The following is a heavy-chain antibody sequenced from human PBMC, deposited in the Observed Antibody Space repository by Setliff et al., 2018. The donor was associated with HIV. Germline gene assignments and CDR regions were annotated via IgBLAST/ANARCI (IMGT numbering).Heavy chain of an antibody. CDR3: VRGPQWLVQKGRVYYFDY. CDR1: GGSLTGYF. Sequence: SETLSLTCAVYGGSLTGYFWTWIRQSPGKGLEWIGCIYYSGSAYYNPSLQSRVTISVDTSKNQVSLKLNSMTAADTAVYFCVRGPQWLVQKGRVYYFDYWGQGALVTVSS. V-gene: IGHV4-34*01. J-gene: IGHJ4*02. D-gene: IGHD6-19*01. CDR2: IYYSGSA.